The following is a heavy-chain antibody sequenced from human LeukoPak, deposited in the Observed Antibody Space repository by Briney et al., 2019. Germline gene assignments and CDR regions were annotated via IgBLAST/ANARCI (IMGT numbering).Heavy chain of an antibody. CDR2: ISGSGGST. J-gene: IGHJ4*02. CDR1: GFTFSSYA. D-gene: IGHD3-3*01. CDR3: ATYYDFWSGYSEG. V-gene: IGHV3-23*01. Sequence: PGGSLRLSCAASGFTFSSYAMSWVRQAPGKGLEWVSAISGSGGSTYYADSVKGRFTISRDNAKNSLYLQMNSLRAEDTAVYYCATYYDFWSGYSEGWGQGTLVTVSS.